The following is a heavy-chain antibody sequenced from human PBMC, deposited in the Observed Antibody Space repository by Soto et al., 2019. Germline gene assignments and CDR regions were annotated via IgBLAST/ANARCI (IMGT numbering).Heavy chain of an antibody. J-gene: IGHJ4*02. CDR1: GYTFTSYA. CDR2: INANSGNT. CDR3: ARVGGNWNDDYFDY. D-gene: IGHD1-1*01. V-gene: IGHV1-3*01. Sequence: ASVKVSCKASGYTFTSYAMHWVRQAPGQGPEWMGWINANSGNTEYAQNFQGRVTMTRDTSIRTAYMELSSLRSEDTAVYYCARVGGNWNDDYFDYWGQGTLVTVSS.